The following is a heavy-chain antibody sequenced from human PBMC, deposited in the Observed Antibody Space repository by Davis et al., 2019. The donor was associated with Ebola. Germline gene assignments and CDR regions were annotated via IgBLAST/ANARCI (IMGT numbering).Heavy chain of an antibody. CDR2: IYAGDSDS. V-gene: IGHV5-51*01. J-gene: IGHJ4*02. D-gene: IGHD2-8*01. CDR1: GYAFADYW. Sequence: GESLKISCKGSGYAFADYWIAWVRQTPEKGLEWMGIIYAGDSDSRYSPSFEGQVTISVDRSITTAYLQWRSLRASDTAIYYCARQESLYGWSDYWGQGTLVTVSS. CDR3: ARQESLYGWSDY.